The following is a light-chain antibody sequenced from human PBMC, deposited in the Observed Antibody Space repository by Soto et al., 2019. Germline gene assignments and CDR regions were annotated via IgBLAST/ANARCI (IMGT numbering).Light chain of an antibody. CDR1: QGISNY. V-gene: IGKV1-9*01. CDR2: AAS. Sequence: DIQLTQSPSFLSASIGDRVTITCRASQGISNYLAWYQQKPGKAPKLLIFAASTLQSGVPSRFSGSGSGTEFTLTISSLQHEECATYGCQHGNSSPFTFGPGNKVDIK. J-gene: IGKJ3*01. CDR3: QHGNSSPFT.